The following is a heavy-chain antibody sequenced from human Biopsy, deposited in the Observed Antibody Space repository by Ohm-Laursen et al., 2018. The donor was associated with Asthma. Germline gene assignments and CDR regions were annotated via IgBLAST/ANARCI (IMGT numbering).Heavy chain of an antibody. V-gene: IGHV1-69*13. Sequence: GASVKVSCKASGDSFSNYAISWVRQAPGQGLEWMGGLIPVLGTPDHAQMFEGRVTITADESTSTAYMELSSLSSEDTAVYYCARTYYDFLTGQVNDAFAIWGQGTMVTVSS. D-gene: IGHD3-9*01. J-gene: IGHJ3*02. CDR3: ARTYYDFLTGQVNDAFAI. CDR1: GDSFSNYA. CDR2: LIPVLGTP.